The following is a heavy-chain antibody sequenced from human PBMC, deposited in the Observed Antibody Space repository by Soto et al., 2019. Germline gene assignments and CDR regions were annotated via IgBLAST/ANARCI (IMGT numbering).Heavy chain of an antibody. J-gene: IGHJ4*02. CDR3: ARDRMRCTELLTGYLDACDD. D-gene: IGHD3-9*01. CDR1: GFTFSDYI. CDR2: ISRGGSTI. Sequence: EEQLVESGGGLVQWGGSLRLSCAASGFTFSDYIMNWVRQAPGKGLEWVSYISRGGSTIYYADSVKGRFTICRDNVKNSLYLQMDSLRDEDPAVYYCARDRMRCTELLTGYLDACDDWGQGTQVTVSS. V-gene: IGHV3-48*02.